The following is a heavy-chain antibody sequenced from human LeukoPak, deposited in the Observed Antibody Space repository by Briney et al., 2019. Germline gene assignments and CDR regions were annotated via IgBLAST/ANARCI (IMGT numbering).Heavy chain of an antibody. CDR3: ARGRSARGGFDY. V-gene: IGHV4-39*07. J-gene: IGHJ4*02. CDR2: IYYSGST. Sequence: SETLSLTCTVPGGSIISSSYYWGWLRQPPGKGLEWIGSIYYSGSTYYNPSLKSRVTISVDTSKNQFSLNLSSVTAAVTAMYYCARGRSARGGFDYWGQGTLVSVSS. CDR1: GGSIISSSYY.